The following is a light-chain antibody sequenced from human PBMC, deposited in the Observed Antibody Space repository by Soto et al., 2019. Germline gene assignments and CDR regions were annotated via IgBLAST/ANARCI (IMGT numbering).Light chain of an antibody. CDR2: DDS. CDR3: HVWDSSSEHV. CDR1: NIGSKS. Sequence: SYELTHPPSVSVAPRQTARITCGGNNIGSKSVHWYQQTAGQAPVLVVDDDSERLSGIPERFSGSNSANTATLTISRVEAGDEAEYFCHVWDSSSEHVFGTGTKVTVL. V-gene: IGLV3-21*02. J-gene: IGLJ1*01.